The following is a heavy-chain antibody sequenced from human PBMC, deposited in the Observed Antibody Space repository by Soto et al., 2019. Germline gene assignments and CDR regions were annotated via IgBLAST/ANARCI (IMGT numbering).Heavy chain of an antibody. CDR3: ARDLWAMDV. Sequence: ASVKVSCKASGYTFPDYAIHWVRQAPGQRLEWMGWISAGNGDTRYSQKFQDRVTITRVTSASTAYMELNNLRSEDTAVYFCARDLWAMDVWGQGTTVTVSS. CDR1: GYTFPDYA. D-gene: IGHD3-10*01. J-gene: IGHJ6*02. V-gene: IGHV1-3*01. CDR2: ISAGNGDT.